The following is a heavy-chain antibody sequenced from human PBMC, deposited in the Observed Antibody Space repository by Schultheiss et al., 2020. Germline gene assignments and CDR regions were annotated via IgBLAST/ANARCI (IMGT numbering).Heavy chain of an antibody. CDR2: ISGSGGST. D-gene: IGHD6-19*01. V-gene: IGHV3-23*01. J-gene: IGHJ1*01. CDR1: GFTFSSYA. CDR3: ARDSAYSSGWYSAEYFQH. Sequence: GGSLRLSCAASGFTFSSYAMSWVRQAPGKGLEWVSAISGSGGSTYYADSVKGRFTISRDNSKNTLYLQMNSLRAEDTAVYYCARDSAYSSGWYSAEYFQHWGQGTLVTVSS.